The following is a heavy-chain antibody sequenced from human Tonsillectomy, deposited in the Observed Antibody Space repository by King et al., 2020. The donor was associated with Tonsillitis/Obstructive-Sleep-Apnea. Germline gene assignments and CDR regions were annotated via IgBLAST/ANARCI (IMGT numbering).Heavy chain of an antibody. CDR2: ISWNSGGI. Sequence: VQLVESGGGLVQPGRSLRLSCAASGFTFDDYAMHWVRQAPGKGLEWVSGISWNSGGIGYADSVKGRFTISRDNAKNSLYLQMNSLIAEDTALYYCAKDIGGSSSSHYYFDYWGQGTLVTVSS. CDR1: GFTFDDYA. J-gene: IGHJ4*02. CDR3: AKDIGGSSSSHYYFDY. V-gene: IGHV3-9*01. D-gene: IGHD6-6*01.